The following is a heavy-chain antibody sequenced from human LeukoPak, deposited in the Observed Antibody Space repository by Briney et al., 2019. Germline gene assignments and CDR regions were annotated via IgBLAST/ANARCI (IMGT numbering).Heavy chain of an antibody. Sequence: SETLSLTCTVSGGSISSYYWSWIRQPPGKGLEWIGYIYYSGSTNYNPSLKSRVTISVDTSKNQFSLKLSSVTAADTAVYYCARVASSSWYYFDYWGQGTLVTVSS. D-gene: IGHD6-13*01. CDR1: GGSISSYY. CDR2: IYYSGST. V-gene: IGHV4-59*01. CDR3: ARVASSSWYYFDY. J-gene: IGHJ4*02.